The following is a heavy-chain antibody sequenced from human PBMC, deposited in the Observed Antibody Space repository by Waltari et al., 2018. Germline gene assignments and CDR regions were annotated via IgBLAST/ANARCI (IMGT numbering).Heavy chain of an antibody. V-gene: IGHV4-39*01. D-gene: IGHD6-13*01. Sequence: QLQLQESGPGLVKPSETLSLTCTVSGGSISSSIYYWGWIRQPPGKGLEWIGSIYYSGSTYYNPSLKSRVTISVDTSKNQFSLKLSSVTAADTAVYYCARRYSSSWYTGPFDIWGQGTMVTVSS. CDR3: ARRYSSSWYTGPFDI. CDR2: IYYSGST. CDR1: GGSISSSIYY. J-gene: IGHJ3*02.